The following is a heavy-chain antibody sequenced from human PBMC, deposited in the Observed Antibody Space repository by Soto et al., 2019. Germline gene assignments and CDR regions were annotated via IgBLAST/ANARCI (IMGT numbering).Heavy chain of an antibody. CDR1: GFTFSSYG. D-gene: IGHD6-19*01. J-gene: IGHJ5*02. CDR3: ARDPYSSGWGFLWFDP. Sequence: GGSLRLSCAASGFTFSSYGMHWVRQAPGKGLEWVAVIWYDGSNKYYADSVKGRFTISRDNSKNTLYLQINSLRAEDTAVYYCARDPYSSGWGFLWFDPWGQGTLVTVSS. CDR2: IWYDGSNK. V-gene: IGHV3-33*01.